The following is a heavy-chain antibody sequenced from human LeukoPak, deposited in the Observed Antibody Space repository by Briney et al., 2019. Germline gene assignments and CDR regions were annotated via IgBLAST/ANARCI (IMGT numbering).Heavy chain of an antibody. Sequence: GGSLRLSCAASGFTFSNAWMGWVRQAPGKGLEWVGRIKSKTDGGTTDYAAPVKGRFTISRDDSKNTLYLQMNSLKTEDTAVYYCTTANWNYDLEEYWGQGTLVTVTS. V-gene: IGHV3-15*01. CDR2: IKSKTDGGTT. CDR1: GFTFSNAW. J-gene: IGHJ4*02. D-gene: IGHD1-7*01. CDR3: TTANWNYDLEEY.